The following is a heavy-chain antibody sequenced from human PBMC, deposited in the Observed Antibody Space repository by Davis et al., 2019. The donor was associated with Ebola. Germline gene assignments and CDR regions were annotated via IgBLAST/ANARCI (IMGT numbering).Heavy chain of an antibody. CDR2: IYHSGST. Sequence: MPSETLSLTCTVSGGSISSSSYYWGWIRQPPGKGLEWIGYIYHSGSTYYNPSLKSRVTISVDTSKNQFSLKLSSVTAADTAVYYCARGGSGWSPFDYWGQGTLVTVSS. J-gene: IGHJ4*02. CDR1: GGSISSSSYY. CDR3: ARGGSGWSPFDY. D-gene: IGHD6-19*01. V-gene: IGHV4-39*07.